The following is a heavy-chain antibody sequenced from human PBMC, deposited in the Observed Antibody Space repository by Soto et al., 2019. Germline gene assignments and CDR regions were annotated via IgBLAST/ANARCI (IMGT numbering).Heavy chain of an antibody. V-gene: IGHV3-15*01. CDR2: IKSKTDGGTT. CDR1: GFTFSNAW. CDR3: TTPDYGDYGDYYYMDV. J-gene: IGHJ6*03. Sequence: GGSLRLSCAASGFTFSNAWMSWVRQAPGKGLEWVGRIKSKTDGGTTDYAAPVKGRFTISRDDSKKTLYLQMNSLKTEDTAVFYFTTPDYGDYGDYYYMDVWGKGTTVTVSS. D-gene: IGHD4-17*01.